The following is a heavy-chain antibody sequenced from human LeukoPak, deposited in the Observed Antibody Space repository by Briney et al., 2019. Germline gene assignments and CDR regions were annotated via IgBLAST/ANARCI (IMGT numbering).Heavy chain of an antibody. D-gene: IGHD2-2*01. Sequence: GGSLRLSCAASGFTFSRYGMNWVRQAPGKGLEWVSSISHSGYDIYYADSVKGRFTISRDNAKNSLSLQMNNLRIDDTAVYYCANHLACGSTTCPSFDHWGQGTLVTVSS. V-gene: IGHV3-21*01. J-gene: IGHJ4*02. CDR1: GFTFSRYG. CDR3: ANHLACGSTTCPSFDH. CDR2: ISHSGYDI.